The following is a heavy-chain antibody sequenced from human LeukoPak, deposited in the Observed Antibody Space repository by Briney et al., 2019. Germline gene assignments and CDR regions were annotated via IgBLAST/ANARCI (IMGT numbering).Heavy chain of an antibody. D-gene: IGHD3-22*01. Sequence: PGGSLRLSCAASGFTFSSYAMSWVRQAPGQGLEWVSTISVSGGTTHYADSVKGRFTISRDNSKKTVYLQMNSLRAEDTAVYYCTKGMYYYDGSGYTLFDYWGQGTQVTVSS. CDR1: GFTFSSYA. CDR2: ISVSGGTT. V-gene: IGHV3-23*01. J-gene: IGHJ4*02. CDR3: TKGMYYYDGSGYTLFDY.